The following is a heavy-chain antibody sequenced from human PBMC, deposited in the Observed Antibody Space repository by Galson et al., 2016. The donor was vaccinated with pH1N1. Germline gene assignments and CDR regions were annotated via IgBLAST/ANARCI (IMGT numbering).Heavy chain of an antibody. V-gene: IGHV1-2*02. CDR2: INPNSGGR. CDR3: ARGSGYSGYDPEYYFDY. Sequence: SVKVSCKASGYTFTGYYMHWVRQAPGQGPEWMGWINPNSGGRNYAQKFQGRVTMTRDTSISTAYMELSRLRSDDTAVYSCARGSGYSGYDPEYYFDYWGQGTLVTVSS. J-gene: IGHJ4*02. CDR1: GYTFTGYY. D-gene: IGHD5-12*01.